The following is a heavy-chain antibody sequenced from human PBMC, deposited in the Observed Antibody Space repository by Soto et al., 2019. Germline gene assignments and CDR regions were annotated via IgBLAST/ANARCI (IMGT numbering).Heavy chain of an antibody. Sequence: ASVKVSCKASGYSFTGYFTQWVRQAPGQGLEWMGWINLNSGGTNYAQKFQGRVTMTRDTSISTAYMELSRLRSDDTAVYYCARGGDTAMVYHGVDVWGQGTTVTVS. CDR3: ARGGDTAMVYHGVDV. V-gene: IGHV1-2*02. D-gene: IGHD5-18*01. CDR2: INLNSGGT. CDR1: GYSFTGYF. J-gene: IGHJ6*02.